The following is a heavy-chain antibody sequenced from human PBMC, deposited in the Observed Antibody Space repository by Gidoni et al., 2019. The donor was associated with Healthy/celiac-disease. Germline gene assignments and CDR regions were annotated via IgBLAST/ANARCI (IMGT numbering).Heavy chain of an antibody. CDR1: GGSFSGYY. J-gene: IGHJ5*02. CDR2: INHSGST. CDR3: ARARPSGWPERWFDP. D-gene: IGHD6-19*01. V-gene: IGHV4-34*01. Sequence: QVQLQQWGAGLLKPSETLSLTCAVYGGSFSGYYWSWIRQPPGKGLEWIGEINHSGSTNYNPSLKSRVTISVDTSKNQFSLKLSSVTAADTAVYYCARARPSGWPERWFDPWGQGTLVTVSS.